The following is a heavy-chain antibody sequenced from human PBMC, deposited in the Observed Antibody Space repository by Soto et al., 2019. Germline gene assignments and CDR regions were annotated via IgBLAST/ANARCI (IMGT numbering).Heavy chain of an antibody. Sequence: QVTLKESGPVLVKPTETLTLTCTVSGFSLSNARMGVSWIRQPPGKAREWLAHIFSNDEKSYSTSPKSRLTTSQDPSKRQVVLTMTNMDPVDTATSYCARITQQRALCTADPWGQETLGTVSS. CDR1: GFSLSNARMG. V-gene: IGHV2-26*01. CDR3: ARITQQRALCTADP. CDR2: IFSNDEK. J-gene: IGHJ5*02. D-gene: IGHD6-13*01.